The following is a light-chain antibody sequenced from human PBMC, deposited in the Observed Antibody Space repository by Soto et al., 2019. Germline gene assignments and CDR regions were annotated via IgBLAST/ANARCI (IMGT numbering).Light chain of an antibody. Sequence: QSALTQPPSASGSPGQSVTVSCTGSSSDVGRYNSVFWFQQHPGKVPKLMIYEVSKRPSGVPDRFSGSKSGNTASLTVSGLQAEDEADYYCSSYVGSNNYVFGSGTKLTVL. V-gene: IGLV2-8*01. CDR1: SSDVGRYNS. CDR2: EVS. CDR3: SSYVGSNNYV. J-gene: IGLJ1*01.